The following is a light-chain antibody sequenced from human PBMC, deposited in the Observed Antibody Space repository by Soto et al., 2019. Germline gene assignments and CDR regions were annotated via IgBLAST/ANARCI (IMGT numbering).Light chain of an antibody. J-gene: IGKJ1*01. CDR3: QQYSSSPWT. Sequence: EIVLTQSPGTLSLSPGERATLSCRDSQSLSSSYLAWYQQKPGQAPRLLIYGASSRATGIPDRFSGSGSGTDFTLTISRLEPEDFAEYYCQQYSSSPWTFGLGTKVEIK. CDR2: GAS. V-gene: IGKV3-20*01. CDR1: QSLSSSY.